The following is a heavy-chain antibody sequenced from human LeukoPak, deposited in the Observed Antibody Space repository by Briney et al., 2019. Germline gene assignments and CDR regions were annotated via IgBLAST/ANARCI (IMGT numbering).Heavy chain of an antibody. J-gene: IGHJ4*02. V-gene: IGHV4-39*07. CDR3: ARAPPYYDSSGYQVDY. CDR2: IYYSGST. CDR1: GGSISSSSYY. Sequence: PSETESLTCTVYGGSISSSSYYWGWIRQPPGKGLEWIGSIYYSGSTYYNPSLKSRVTISVDTSKNQFSLKLSSVTAADTAVYYCARAPPYYDSSGYQVDYWGQGTLVTVSS. D-gene: IGHD3-22*01.